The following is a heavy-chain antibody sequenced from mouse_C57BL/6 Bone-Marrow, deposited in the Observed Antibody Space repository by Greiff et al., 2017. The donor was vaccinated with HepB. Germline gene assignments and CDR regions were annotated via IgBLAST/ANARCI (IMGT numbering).Heavy chain of an antibody. V-gene: IGHV1-64*01. CDR1: GYTFTSYW. CDR2: IHPNSGST. Sequence: QVQLKQPGAELVKPGASVKLSCKASGYTFTSYWMHWVKQRPGQGLEWIGMIHPNSGSTNYNEKFKSKATLTVDKSSSTAYMQLSSLTSEDSAVYYCARDYDGSSYYAMDYWGQGTSVTVSS. J-gene: IGHJ4*01. D-gene: IGHD1-1*01. CDR3: ARDYDGSSYYAMDY.